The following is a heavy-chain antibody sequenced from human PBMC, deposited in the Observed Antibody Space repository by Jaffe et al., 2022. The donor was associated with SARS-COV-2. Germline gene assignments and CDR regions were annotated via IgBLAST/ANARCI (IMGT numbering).Heavy chain of an antibody. CDR3: AIPPREGEAAFDI. J-gene: IGHJ3*02. D-gene: IGHD3-10*01. V-gene: IGHV4-39*01. CDR1: GGSISSSSYY. Sequence: QLQLQESGPGLVKPSETLSLTCTVSGGSISSSSYYWGWIRQPPGKGLEWIGTVYHNGNTYYNPSLKSRVTISVDTSNQFSLKVGSVTAADTAVYYCAIPPREGEAAFDIWGQGTVVTVSS. CDR2: VYHNGNT.